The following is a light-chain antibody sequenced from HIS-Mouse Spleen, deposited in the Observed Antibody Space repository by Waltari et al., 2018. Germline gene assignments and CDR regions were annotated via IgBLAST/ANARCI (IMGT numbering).Light chain of an antibody. J-gene: IGLJ2*01. CDR2: EDS. V-gene: IGLV3-10*01. CDR3: YSTGSSGNHRV. Sequence: SYELTQPPSVSVSPGQTARITCSGDALPKKYAYWYQQKSGQAHVLVIYEDSKRPSGIPGRFSGSSSGKMATLTISGAQVEDEADYYCYSTGSSGNHRVFGGGTKLTVL. CDR1: ALPKKY.